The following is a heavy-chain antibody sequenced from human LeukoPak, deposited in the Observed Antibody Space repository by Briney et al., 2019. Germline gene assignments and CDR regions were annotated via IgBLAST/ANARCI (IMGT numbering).Heavy chain of an antibody. V-gene: IGHV3-21*01. J-gene: IGHJ4*02. CDR1: GFTFSSYN. D-gene: IGHD2-15*01. CDR2: ISSSSSYI. CDR3: ATMNLGYCSGGSCYSYYFDY. Sequence: GGSLRLSCAASGFTFSSYNMNWVPQAPGKGLVWVSSISSSSSYIYYAESVKDRFTISRDNAKNSLYLQMNSLRAEDTAVYYCATMNLGYCSGGSCYSYYFDYWGQGTLVTVSS.